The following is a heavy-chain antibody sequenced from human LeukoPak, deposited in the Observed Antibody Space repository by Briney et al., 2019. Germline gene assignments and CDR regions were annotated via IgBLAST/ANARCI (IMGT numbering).Heavy chain of an antibody. D-gene: IGHD1-26*01. J-gene: IGHJ3*02. CDR2: ITSSSNYI. CDR3: ARVDSSGSRI. V-gene: IGHV3-21*05. CDR1: GFTFSSYS. Sequence: PGGSLRLSCAASGFTFSSYSMNWVREAPGKGLEWVSYITSSSNYIYYADSVKGRFTISRDNAENSLFLLMNSLRAEDTAVYYCARVDSSGSRIWGQGTMVTVSS.